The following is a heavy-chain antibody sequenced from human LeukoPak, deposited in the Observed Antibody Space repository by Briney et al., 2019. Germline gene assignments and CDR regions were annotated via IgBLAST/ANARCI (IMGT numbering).Heavy chain of an antibody. D-gene: IGHD4-23*01. Sequence: SETLSLTCTVSGGSFSSSSYYWGWIRQPPGQGLEWIGSIYYSGSTYYNPSLKSRVTISVDTSKNQFSLKVSSVTAADTAVYYCASPSVVTPEYFQHWGQGTLVTVSS. J-gene: IGHJ1*01. V-gene: IGHV4-39*07. CDR1: GGSFSSSSYY. CDR3: ASPSVVTPEYFQH. CDR2: IYYSGST.